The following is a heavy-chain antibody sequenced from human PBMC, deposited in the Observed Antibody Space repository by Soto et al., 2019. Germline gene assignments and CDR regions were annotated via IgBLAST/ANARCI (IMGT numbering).Heavy chain of an antibody. Sequence: SETLSLTCTVSGGSISSGGYYWSWIRQHPGKGLEWIGYIYYSGSTYYNPSLKSRVTISVDTSKNQFSLKLSSVTAADTAVYYCARDGPTVVPAAMPGTVFGYWGQGTLVTVSS. CDR3: ARDGPTVVPAAMPGTVFGY. CDR2: IYYSGST. J-gene: IGHJ4*02. CDR1: GGSISSGGYY. D-gene: IGHD2-2*01. V-gene: IGHV4-31*03.